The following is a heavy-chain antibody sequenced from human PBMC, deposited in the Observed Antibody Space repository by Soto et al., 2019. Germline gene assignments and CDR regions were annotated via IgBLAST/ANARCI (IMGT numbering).Heavy chain of an antibody. V-gene: IGHV1-3*01. CDR3: AKGGGGYYYYGMDV. CDR1: GYTFTSYA. Sequence: ASLKVSCKASGYTFTSYAIHWVRPAPGQRLEWMGWINAGNGNTKYSQKFQGRVTITRDTSASTAYMELSSLRSEDTAVYYCAKGGGGYYYYGMDVWGQGTTVTSP. CDR2: INAGNGNT. D-gene: IGHD2-15*01. J-gene: IGHJ6*02.